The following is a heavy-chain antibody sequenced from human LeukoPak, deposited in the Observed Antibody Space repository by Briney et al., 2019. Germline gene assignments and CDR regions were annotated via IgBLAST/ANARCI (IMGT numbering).Heavy chain of an antibody. CDR2: TSYDESNK. V-gene: IGHV3-30*18. Sequence: GRSLRLSCAASGFTFSHYGMHWVRQTPGKGLEWVALTSYDESNKYYADSVKGRFTVSRDNSKNTLYLQMNSLRAEDTALYYCAKGPIMGATIFAPDYWGQGTLVTVSS. J-gene: IGHJ4*02. CDR1: GFTFSHYG. D-gene: IGHD1-26*01. CDR3: AKGPIMGATIFAPDY.